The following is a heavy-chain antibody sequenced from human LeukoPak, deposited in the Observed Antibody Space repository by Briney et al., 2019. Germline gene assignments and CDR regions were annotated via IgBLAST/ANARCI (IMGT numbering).Heavy chain of an antibody. D-gene: IGHD3-10*01. CDR1: GFTFSSYW. CDR3: ARGVSSSGSYWSFDP. CDR2: IKQDGSEK. J-gene: IGHJ5*02. V-gene: IGHV3-7*03. Sequence: QPGGSLRLSCAASGFTFSSYWMSWVRQAPGKGLEWVANIKQDGSEKYYVDSVKGRFTISRDNAKNSLYLQMNSLRAEDTAVYYCARGVSSSGSYWSFDPWGQGTLVTVSS.